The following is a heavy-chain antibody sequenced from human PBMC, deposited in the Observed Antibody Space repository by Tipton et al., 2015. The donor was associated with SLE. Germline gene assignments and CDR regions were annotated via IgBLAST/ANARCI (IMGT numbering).Heavy chain of an antibody. J-gene: IGHJ4*02. D-gene: IGHD3-16*01. V-gene: IGHV4-31*03. Sequence: TLSLTCTVSGGSFSNGDYCWNWIRQHPGKGLEWIGYIFYSGSAYYNPSLKSRVTMSLDTSKNQFSLKLSSVTAADTAVYYCAKSGVSGGFDYWGQGTLVTVSS. CDR3: AKSGVSGGFDY. CDR2: IFYSGSA. CDR1: GGSFSNGDYC.